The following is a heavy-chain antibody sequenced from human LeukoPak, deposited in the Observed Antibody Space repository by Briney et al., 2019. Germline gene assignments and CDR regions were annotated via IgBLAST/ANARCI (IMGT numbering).Heavy chain of an antibody. J-gene: IGHJ4*02. D-gene: IGHD3-9*01. Sequence: QPGASLRLSCAASGFIFSNYAMYWVRQAPGKGLEWVSAISGRSGSTYYAGSVKGRFTISRDSSKNTLYLQMNSLRADDTAVYYCAKWGDYDVLTGYYVSDFWGQGTLVTVSS. CDR2: ISGRSGST. CDR3: AKWGDYDVLTGYYVSDF. V-gene: IGHV3-23*01. CDR1: GFIFSNYA.